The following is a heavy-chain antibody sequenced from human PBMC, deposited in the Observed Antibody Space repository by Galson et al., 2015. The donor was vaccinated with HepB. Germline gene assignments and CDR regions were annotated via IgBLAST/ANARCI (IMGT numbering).Heavy chain of an antibody. Sequence: SVKVSCKASGYTFTGYYIHWVRQAPGQGLEWMGWINPNSGGTNYSQKSQGGVIMTRDTSTRTVYMELRTLSSDDTAIYYCARSARRVAENGWTTPRNFFDYWGQGTLVIVSS. V-gene: IGHV1-2*02. J-gene: IGHJ4*02. CDR1: GYTFTGYY. CDR3: ARSARRVAENGWTTPRNFFDY. CDR2: INPNSGGT. D-gene: IGHD6-19*01.